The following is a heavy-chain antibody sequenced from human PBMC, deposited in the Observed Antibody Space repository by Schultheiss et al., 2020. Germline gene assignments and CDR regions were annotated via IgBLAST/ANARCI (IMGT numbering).Heavy chain of an antibody. CDR1: GGSFSGYF. J-gene: IGHJ5*02. CDR3: ARGGWDSSSWYNWFDP. Sequence: SETLSLTCAVYGGSFSGYFWNSIRQPPGKGLEWIGEINHSGSTNYNPSLKSRVTISVDTSKNQFSLKLSSVTAADTAVYYCARGGWDSSSWYNWFDPWGQGTLVTVSS. V-gene: IGHV4-34*01. D-gene: IGHD6-13*01. CDR2: INHSGST.